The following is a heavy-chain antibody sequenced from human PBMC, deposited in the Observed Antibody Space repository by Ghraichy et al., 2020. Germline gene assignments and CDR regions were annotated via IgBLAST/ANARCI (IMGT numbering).Heavy chain of an antibody. V-gene: IGHV3-30-3*01. CDR1: GFTFSSYA. J-gene: IGHJ3*02. CDR2: ISYDGSNK. Sequence: GESLNISCAASGFTFSSYAMHWVRQAPGKGLEWVAVISYDGSNKYYADSVKGRFTISRDNSKNTLYLQMNSLRAEDTAVYYCARESPGEVVVMYDAFDIWGQGTMVTVSS. D-gene: IGHD3-22*01. CDR3: ARESPGEVVVMYDAFDI.